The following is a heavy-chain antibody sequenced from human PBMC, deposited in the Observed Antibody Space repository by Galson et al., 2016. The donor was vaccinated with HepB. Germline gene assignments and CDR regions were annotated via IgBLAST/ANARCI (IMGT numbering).Heavy chain of an antibody. Sequence: SLRLSCATSGFIFSSYAMHWVRQAPGKGLEWVAVIWHNGSLKYYADSVKGRFTISRDKFKNMLYLQMNGLRVEDTAVYYCAGAFYYGSSGWGPAALDIWGQGTVVTVSS. J-gene: IGHJ3*02. CDR3: AGAFYYGSSGWGPAALDI. V-gene: IGHV3-33*01. CDR1: GFIFSSYA. D-gene: IGHD3-22*01. CDR2: IWHNGSLK.